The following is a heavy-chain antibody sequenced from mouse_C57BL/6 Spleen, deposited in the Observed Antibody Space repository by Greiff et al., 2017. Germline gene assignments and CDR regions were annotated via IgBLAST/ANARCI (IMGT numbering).Heavy chain of an antibody. V-gene: IGHV1-20*01. J-gene: IGHJ3*01. CDR1: GYSFTGYF. CDR2: INPYNGDT. CDR3: ARKGVREDYDSAWFAY. D-gene: IGHD2-4*01. Sequence: DVQLQESGPELVKPGDSVKISCKASGYSFTGYFMNWVMQSHGKSLEWIGRINPYNGDTFYNQKFKGKATFTVDKSSSTAHMELRSLTSEDSAVYYCARKGVREDYDSAWFAYWGQGTLVTVSA.